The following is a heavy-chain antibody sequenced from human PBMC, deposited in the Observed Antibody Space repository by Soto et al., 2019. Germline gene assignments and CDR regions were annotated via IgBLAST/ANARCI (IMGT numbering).Heavy chain of an antibody. D-gene: IGHD6-19*01. V-gene: IGHV3-53*01. J-gene: IGHJ4*02. CDR1: GFTVSSNY. CDR2: IYSGGST. CDR3: AREGSSYSSGFDY. Sequence: GGSLRLSCAASGFTVSSNYMSWVRQAPGKGLEWVSVIYSGGSTYYADSVKGRFTISRDNSKNTLYLQMNSLRAEDTAVYYCAREGSSYSSGFDYWGQGTLVTVSS.